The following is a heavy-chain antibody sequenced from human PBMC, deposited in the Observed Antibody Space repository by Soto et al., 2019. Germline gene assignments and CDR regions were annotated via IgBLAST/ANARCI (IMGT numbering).Heavy chain of an antibody. D-gene: IGHD6-13*01. V-gene: IGHV2-5*02. J-gene: IGHJ4*02. CDR1: GFSLSTSGVG. CDR3: AHSLRRVIAAAGTGPGGRGFYFDY. CDR2: IYWDDDK. Sequence: QITLKESGPPLVKPTQTLTLTCTFSGFSLSTSGVGVGWIRQPPGKALEWLALIYWDDDKRYSPSLKSRLTITKDTSKNQVVLTMTNMDPVDTATYYCAHSLRRVIAAAGTGPGGRGFYFDYWGQGTLVTVSS.